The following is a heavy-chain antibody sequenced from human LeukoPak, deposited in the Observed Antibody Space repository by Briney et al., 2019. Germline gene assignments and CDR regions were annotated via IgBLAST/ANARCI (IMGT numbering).Heavy chain of an antibody. D-gene: IGHD3-10*01. CDR3: ASRRGSGSLFDY. CDR2: INSDGSST. V-gene: IGHV3-74*01. J-gene: IGHJ4*02. CDR1: GITFSSYW. Sequence: PGGSLRLSCAASGITFSSYWMHWVRQAPGKGLVWVSRINSDGSSTSYADSVKGRFTISRDNAKNTLYLQMNSLRAEDTAVYYCASRRGSGSLFDYWGQGTLVTVSS.